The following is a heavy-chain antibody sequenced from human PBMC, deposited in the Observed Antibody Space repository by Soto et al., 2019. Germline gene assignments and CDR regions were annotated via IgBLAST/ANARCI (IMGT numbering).Heavy chain of an antibody. CDR2: IWYDGSNK. CDR1: GFTFSNYG. Sequence: GGSLRLSFAASGFTFSNYGMHWVRQAPGKGLEWVAVIWYDGSNKYYADSVKGRFTISRDNSKNTLYLHMNSLRAEDTAVYYCASSTSWGQGTLVTVSS. J-gene: IGHJ5*02. V-gene: IGHV3-33*01. CDR3: ASSTS.